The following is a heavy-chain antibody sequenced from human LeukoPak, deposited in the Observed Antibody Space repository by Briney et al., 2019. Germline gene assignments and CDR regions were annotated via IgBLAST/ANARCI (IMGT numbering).Heavy chain of an antibody. CDR3: ARDPHGYGDYDRRFWYFDL. V-gene: IGHV3-11*01. D-gene: IGHD4-17*01. J-gene: IGHJ2*01. CDR1: GFTFSDYY. Sequence: PGGSLRLSCAASGFTFSDYYMSWIRQAPGKGLEWVSYISSSGSTIYYADSVKGRFTISRDNAKNSLYLQMNSLRAEDTAVYYCARDPHGYGDYDRRFWYFDLWGRGTLVTVSS. CDR2: ISSSGSTI.